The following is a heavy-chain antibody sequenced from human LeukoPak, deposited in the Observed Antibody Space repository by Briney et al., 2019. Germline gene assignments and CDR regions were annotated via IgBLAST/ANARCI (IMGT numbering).Heavy chain of an antibody. V-gene: IGHV1-18*01. CDR2: ISAYNGNT. Sequence: GASVKVSCKASGYTFTSYGISWVRQAPGQGLEWTGWISAYNGNTNYAQKFQGRVTMTTDTSTSTAFMELRSLRSDDTAVYYCARGLVLYYYYYMDVWGKGTTVTVSS. J-gene: IGHJ6*03. CDR3: ARGLVLYYYYYMDV. D-gene: IGHD6-19*01. CDR1: GYTFTSYG.